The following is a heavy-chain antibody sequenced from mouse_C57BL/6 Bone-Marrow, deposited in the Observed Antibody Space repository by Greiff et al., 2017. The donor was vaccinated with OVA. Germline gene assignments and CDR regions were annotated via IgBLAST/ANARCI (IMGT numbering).Heavy chain of an antibody. CDR2: IDPSDRYT. J-gene: IGHJ1*03. Sequence: QVQLQQPGAELVKPGASVKLSCKASGYTFTSYWMQWVKQRPGQGLEWIGEIDPSDRYTNYNQKFKGKATLTVDTSSSTAYMQLSSLTSEDSAVYYCAREGDGYYGWYFDVWGTGTTVTVSS. V-gene: IGHV1-50*01. CDR1: GYTFTSYW. D-gene: IGHD2-3*01. CDR3: AREGDGYYGWYFDV.